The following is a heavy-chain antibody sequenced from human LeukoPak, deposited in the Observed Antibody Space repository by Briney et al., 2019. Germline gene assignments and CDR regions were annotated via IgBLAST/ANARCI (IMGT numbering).Heavy chain of an antibody. CDR2: INHSGST. CDR1: GGSFSGYY. Sequence: SSETLSLTCAVYGGSFSGYYWSWIRQPPGKGLEWIGEINHSGSTNYNPSLKSRVTISVDTSKNQFSLKLSSVTAADTAVYYCARHQARRYYFDYWGQGTLVTVSS. D-gene: IGHD6-6*01. CDR3: ARHQARRYYFDY. V-gene: IGHV4-34*01. J-gene: IGHJ4*02.